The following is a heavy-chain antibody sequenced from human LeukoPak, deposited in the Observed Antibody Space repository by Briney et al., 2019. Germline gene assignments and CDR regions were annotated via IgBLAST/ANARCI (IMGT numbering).Heavy chain of an antibody. CDR1: GFTFSSYA. D-gene: IGHD6-13*01. CDR3: AKDQGYSRSYYFDY. J-gene: IGHJ4*02. V-gene: IGHV3-23*01. Sequence: GGSLRLSCAASGFTFSSYAMSWVRQAPGKGLEWVSAISGSGGSTYYADSVKGRFTIPRDNSKNTLYLQMNSLRAEDTAVYYCAKDQGYSRSYYFDYWGQGTLVTVSS. CDR2: ISGSGGST.